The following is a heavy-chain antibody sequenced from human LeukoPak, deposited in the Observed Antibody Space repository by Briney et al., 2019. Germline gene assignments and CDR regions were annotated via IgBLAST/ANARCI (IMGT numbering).Heavy chain of an antibody. CDR2: IKQDGSEK. Sequence: GGSLRLSCAASGFTFSSYWMSWVHQATGKGLEGVANIKQDGSEKYYVDSVKGRFTISRDNAKNTLYLQMNSLRAEDTAVYYCAREKVATTPSFDYWGQGTLVTVSS. CDR1: GFTFSSYW. CDR3: AREKVATTPSFDY. V-gene: IGHV3-7*01. D-gene: IGHD5-12*01. J-gene: IGHJ4*02.